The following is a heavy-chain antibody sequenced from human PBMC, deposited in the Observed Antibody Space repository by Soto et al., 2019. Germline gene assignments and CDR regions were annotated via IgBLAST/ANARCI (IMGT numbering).Heavy chain of an antibody. CDR3: VVMGNVAVSNPRSLDY. Sequence: SSVKVACNASGATFSGYASNWVRQAPGQGLEWLGRIVPIFETLNYAERFKGRVAITADESTTTVYMELTNLTHEDTAVYYCVVMGNVAVSNPRSLDYWRQGTQVTSPQ. CDR1: GATFSGYA. J-gene: IGHJ4*02. V-gene: IGHV1-69*13. D-gene: IGHD6-19*01. CDR2: IVPIFETL.